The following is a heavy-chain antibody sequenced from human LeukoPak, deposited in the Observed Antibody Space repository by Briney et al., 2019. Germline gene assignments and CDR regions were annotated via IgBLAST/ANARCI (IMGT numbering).Heavy chain of an antibody. V-gene: IGHV4-39*02. CDR3: ARDWNRYAY. J-gene: IGHJ4*02. Sequence: TSSETLSLTCTVSGGSISSISYYWGWIRQPPGKGLEWIGHIYYRGSTFYNPSLRGRVTISVDTSKNHFSVKLTSVTAADTAVYYCARDWNRYAYWGQGTLVTVSS. CDR1: GGSISSISYY. CDR2: IYYRGST. D-gene: IGHD1-1*01.